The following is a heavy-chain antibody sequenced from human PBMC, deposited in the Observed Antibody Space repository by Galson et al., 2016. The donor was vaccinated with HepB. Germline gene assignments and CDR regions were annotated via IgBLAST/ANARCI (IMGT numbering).Heavy chain of an antibody. CDR3: VNLGTTRT. D-gene: IGHD1-26*01. Sequence: SLRLSCAASGFTFSSYWMHWVRQAPGKGLVWVSRINSDRSTTHYADSVKGRFTISRDNAKNTLYLQMNNLRAEDTAVYYCVNLGTTRTWGQGTQVTVSS. CDR1: GFTFSSYW. CDR2: INSDRSTT. J-gene: IGHJ5*02. V-gene: IGHV3-74*01.